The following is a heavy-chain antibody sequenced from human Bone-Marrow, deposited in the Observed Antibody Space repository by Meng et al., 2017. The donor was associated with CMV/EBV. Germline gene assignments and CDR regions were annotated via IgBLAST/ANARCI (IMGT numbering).Heavy chain of an antibody. D-gene: IGHD5-18*01. CDR1: GFTFSSYS. Sequence: GGSPRLSCAASGFTFSSYSMIWVRQAPGKGLEWVSYVSSSGKNIYYADSVKGRFTISRDNAKNSLFLQMYSLRAEDTAVYYCARGGLLGGSSYAKYYFASWGQGHLVPVYS. CDR2: VSSSGKNI. J-gene: IGHJ4*02. CDR3: ARGGLLGGSSYAKYYFAS. V-gene: IGHV3-48*04.